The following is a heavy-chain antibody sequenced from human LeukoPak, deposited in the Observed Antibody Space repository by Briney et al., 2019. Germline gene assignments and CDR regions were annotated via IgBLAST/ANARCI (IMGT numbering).Heavy chain of an antibody. D-gene: IGHD2-2*02. CDR1: GFTFSNYG. Sequence: PGGSLRLSCAASGFTFSNYGMSWVRQAPGKGLEWVSTISGSGSATYNAGSVKGRFTTSRDNSNNTLYLQMNSLRAEDTAVYYCAKTEAPAVIRASSDYWGQGTLVTVSS. CDR2: ISGSGSAT. V-gene: IGHV3-23*01. J-gene: IGHJ4*02. CDR3: AKTEAPAVIRASSDY.